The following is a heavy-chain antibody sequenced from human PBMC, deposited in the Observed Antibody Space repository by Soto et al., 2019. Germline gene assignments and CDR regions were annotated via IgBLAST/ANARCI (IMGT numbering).Heavy chain of an antibody. V-gene: IGHV3-33*01. Sequence: QVQLVESGGGVVQPGRSLRLSCAASGFTFSSYGMHWVRQAPGKGLEWVAVKWYDGSNKYYGDSVKGRFTISRDNSKNTLYLQMNSLRAEDTAVYYCARDPCSGGRCYSPFDYWGQGTLVTVSS. J-gene: IGHJ4*02. CDR3: ARDPCSGGRCYSPFDY. CDR1: GFTFSSYG. CDR2: KWYDGSNK. D-gene: IGHD2-15*01.